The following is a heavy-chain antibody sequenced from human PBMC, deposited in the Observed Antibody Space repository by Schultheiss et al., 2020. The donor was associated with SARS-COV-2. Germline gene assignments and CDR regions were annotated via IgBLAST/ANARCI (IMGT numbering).Heavy chain of an antibody. CDR2: IYYSGST. Sequence: SETLSLTCTVSGGSVSSGTYYWSWIRQRPGEGLEWIGYIYYSGSTNYNPSLKSRVTISVDTSKNQFSLKLSSVTAADTAVYYCAREAYYYDSSGYEPRPYWYFDLWGRGTLVTVSS. CDR3: AREAYYYDSSGYEPRPYWYFDL. CDR1: GGSVSSGTYY. V-gene: IGHV4-61*01. J-gene: IGHJ2*01. D-gene: IGHD3-22*01.